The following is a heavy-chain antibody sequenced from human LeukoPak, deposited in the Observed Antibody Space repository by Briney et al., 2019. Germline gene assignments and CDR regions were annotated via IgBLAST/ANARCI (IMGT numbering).Heavy chain of an antibody. CDR2: ISYDGSNK. V-gene: IGHV3-30*03. Sequence: GGSLRLSCAASGFTYSSFAMSWVRQAPGKGPEWVAAISYDGSNKYYADSVKGRFTISRDNSKNTLYLQMNSLRAEDTAVYYCATSIVVVPAATGGTDAFDIWGQGTMVTVSS. CDR1: GFTYSSFA. CDR3: ATSIVVVPAATGGTDAFDI. J-gene: IGHJ3*02. D-gene: IGHD2-2*01.